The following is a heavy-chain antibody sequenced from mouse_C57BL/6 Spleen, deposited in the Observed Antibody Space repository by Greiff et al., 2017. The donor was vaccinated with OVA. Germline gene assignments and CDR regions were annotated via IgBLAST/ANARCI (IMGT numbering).Heavy chain of an antibody. V-gene: IGHV1-42*01. CDR1: GYSFTGYY. CDR3: ARGRNHDGYFAY. Sequence: VQLQQSGPELVKPGASVKISCKASGYSFTGYYMNWVKQSPEKSLEWIGEINPSTGGTTYNQKFKAKATLTVDKSSSTAYMHLKSLTSEDSAVYYCARGRNHDGYFAYWGQGTLVTVSA. D-gene: IGHD2-3*01. J-gene: IGHJ3*01. CDR2: INPSTGGT.